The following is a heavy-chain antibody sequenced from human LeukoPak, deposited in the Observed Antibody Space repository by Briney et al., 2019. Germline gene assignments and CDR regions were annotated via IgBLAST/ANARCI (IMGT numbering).Heavy chain of an antibody. CDR2: IIPIFGTA. Sequence: SVKVSCKASGGTFSSYAISCVRQAPGQGLEWMGGIIPIFGTANYAQKFQGRVTITADESTSTAYMELSSLRSEDTAVYYCATDYGGNSVKDAFDIWGQGTMVTVSS. CDR1: GGTFSSYA. CDR3: ATDYGGNSVKDAFDI. J-gene: IGHJ3*02. D-gene: IGHD4-23*01. V-gene: IGHV1-69*13.